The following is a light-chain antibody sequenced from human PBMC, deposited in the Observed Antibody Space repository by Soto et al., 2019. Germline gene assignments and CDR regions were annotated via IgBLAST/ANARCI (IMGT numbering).Light chain of an antibody. CDR3: SSYAGSNNVV. CDR1: SSDVGGYNY. V-gene: IGLV2-8*01. Sequence: QSALSQPPSASGSPGQSVTISCTGTSSDVGGYNYVSWYQHHPGKAPKLMIYEVTKRPSGVPDRFSGSKSGNTASLTVSGRQAEDDSDYYCSSYAGSNNVVFGGGTKLTVL. CDR2: EVT. J-gene: IGLJ2*01.